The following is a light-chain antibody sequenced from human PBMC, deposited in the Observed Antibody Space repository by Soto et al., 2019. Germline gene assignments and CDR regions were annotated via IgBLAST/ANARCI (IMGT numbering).Light chain of an antibody. J-gene: IGKJ1*01. CDR3: QQYGSSGT. V-gene: IGKV3-20*01. CDR1: QSVSSY. CDR2: GAS. Sequence: IVLTQSPGTLSLSPGERATLSCSASQSVSSYLAWYQQKPGQAPRLLIYGASNRATGIPDRFSGSGSGTDFTLTISRLEPEDFAVYYCQQYGSSGTFGQGTKVDIK.